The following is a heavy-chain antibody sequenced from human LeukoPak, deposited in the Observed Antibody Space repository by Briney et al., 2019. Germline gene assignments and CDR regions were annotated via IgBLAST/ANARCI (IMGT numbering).Heavy chain of an antibody. J-gene: IGHJ3*02. CDR3: ARELGRNAFDI. D-gene: IGHD7-27*01. CDR1: RHTFTHNH. V-gene: IGHV1-2*02. CDR2: INPNRGGT. Sequence: ASVNVSYKSSRHTFTHNHMYWIRQAPGHGPECMGWINPNRGGTNYAQKFHGRITMTRDTSISTAYMDLSRLASDDTAIYFCARELGRNAFDIWGQGTMVTVS.